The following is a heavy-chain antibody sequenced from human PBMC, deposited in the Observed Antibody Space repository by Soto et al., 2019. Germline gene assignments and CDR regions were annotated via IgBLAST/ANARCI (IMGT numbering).Heavy chain of an antibody. CDR3: ARERYCSGGSCPYYYYGMDV. J-gene: IGHJ6*02. Sequence: QVQLVQSGAEVKKPGSSVKVSCKASGGTFSSYAISWVRQAPGQGLEWMGGIIPIFGTANYAQQFQGRVTITADESTSTAYMELSSLRSEDTAVYYCARERYCSGGSCPYYYYGMDVWGQGATVTVSS. V-gene: IGHV1-69*12. D-gene: IGHD2-15*01. CDR1: GGTFSSYA. CDR2: IIPIFGTA.